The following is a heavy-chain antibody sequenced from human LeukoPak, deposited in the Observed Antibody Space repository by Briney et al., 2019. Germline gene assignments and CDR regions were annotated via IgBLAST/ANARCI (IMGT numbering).Heavy chain of an antibody. J-gene: IGHJ4*02. CDR3: ARGGLREWELLIEGIDY. V-gene: IGHV1-2*02. D-gene: IGHD1-26*01. Sequence: ASVNVSLKSSGYTFTGYNMHWVWQPPGQGLEWMGWINPKSGGTNYAQKFEGMVTVTRDTSISIAYMALSRLRSDDTAVYCGARGGLREWELLIEGIDYWGQGTLVTVSS. CDR1: GYTFTGYN. CDR2: INPKSGGT.